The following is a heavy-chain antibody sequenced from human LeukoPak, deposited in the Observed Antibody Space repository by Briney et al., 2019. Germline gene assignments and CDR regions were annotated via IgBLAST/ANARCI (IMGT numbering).Heavy chain of an antibody. V-gene: IGHV3-33*01. CDR2: IWYDGSDK. CDR3: ARGVVVLHWRDAFDI. D-gene: IGHD2-21*01. J-gene: IGHJ3*02. Sequence: PGGSLRLSCAASGFTFGSYGMHWVRQAPGKGLEWVAVIWYDGSDKYYADSVKGRFTISRDNSKNTLYLQMNSLRAEDTAVYYCARGVVVLHWRDAFDIWGQGTMVTVSS. CDR1: GFTFGSYG.